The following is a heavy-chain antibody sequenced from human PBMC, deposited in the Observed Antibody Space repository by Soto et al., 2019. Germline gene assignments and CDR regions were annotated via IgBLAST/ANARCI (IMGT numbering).Heavy chain of an antibody. CDR2: ISYDGSNK. V-gene: IGHV3-30-3*01. D-gene: IGHD4-17*01. J-gene: IGHJ3*01. CDR3: ASSDYCDV. CDR1: GFTFSSYA. Sequence: QVQLVESGGGVVQPGRSLRLSCAASGFTFSSYAMHWVRQAPGKGLEWVAVISYDGSNKYYADSVQGRFTISRDNSKNTRYLQMNSLRAEDTAVYYCASSDYCDVWGQGTMVTVSS.